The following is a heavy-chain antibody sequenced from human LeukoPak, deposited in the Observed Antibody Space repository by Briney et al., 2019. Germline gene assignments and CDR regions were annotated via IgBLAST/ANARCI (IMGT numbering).Heavy chain of an antibody. V-gene: IGHV3-66*02. CDR1: GFTVSSNS. CDR3: ARAGGNAPRLLDY. J-gene: IGHJ4*02. D-gene: IGHD4-23*01. Sequence: GGSLRLSCAASGFTVSSNSMSWVRQAPGKGLEWVSVIYSGGSTYYADSVKGRFTISRDNSKNTPYLQMNSLRAEDTAVYYCARAGGNAPRLLDYWGQGTLVTVSS. CDR2: IYSGGST.